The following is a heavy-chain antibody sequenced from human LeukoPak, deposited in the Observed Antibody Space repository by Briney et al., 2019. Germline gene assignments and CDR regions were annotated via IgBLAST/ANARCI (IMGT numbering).Heavy chain of an antibody. CDR3: ARDLGYCSGGSCYSPAPTAAPPPPIDY. CDR2: ISYDGSNK. Sequence: PGGSLRLSCAASGFTFSSYAMHWVRQAPGKGLEWVAVISYDGSNKYYADSVKGRFTISRDNSKNTLYLQMNSLRAEDTAVYYCARDLGYCSGGSCYSPAPTAAPPPPIDYWGQGTLVTVSS. D-gene: IGHD2-15*01. V-gene: IGHV3-30-3*01. CDR1: GFTFSSYA. J-gene: IGHJ4*02.